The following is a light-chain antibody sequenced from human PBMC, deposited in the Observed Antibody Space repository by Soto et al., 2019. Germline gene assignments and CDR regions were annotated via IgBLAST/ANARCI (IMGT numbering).Light chain of an antibody. CDR2: DAS. CDR1: QGVSNIY. J-gene: IGKJ4*01. Sequence: IGLTHSPGTLPLSPGERATLSCRASQGVSNIYLAWYQQKPGQAPRLLIYDASSRATGIPDRFSGGGSGTDFTLTISRLEPEDFAVYYCQQYGSSALTFGGGTKVDIK. V-gene: IGKV3-20*01. CDR3: QQYGSSALT.